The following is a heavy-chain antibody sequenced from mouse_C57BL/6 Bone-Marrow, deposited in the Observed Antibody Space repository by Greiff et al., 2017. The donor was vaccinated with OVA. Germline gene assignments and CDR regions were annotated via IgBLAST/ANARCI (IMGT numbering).Heavy chain of an antibody. CDR3: ARHYYGSSYY. CDR1: GFTFSSYG. CDR2: LSSGGSYT. D-gene: IGHD1-1*01. J-gene: IGHJ2*01. V-gene: IGHV5-6*01. Sequence: EVQRVESGGDLVKPGGSLKLSCAASGFTFSSYGMSWVRQTPDKRLEWVATLSSGGSYTYYPDSVKGRFTISRDNAKNTLYLQRGSLKSEDTAMYYCARHYYGSSYYWGQGTTLTVSS.